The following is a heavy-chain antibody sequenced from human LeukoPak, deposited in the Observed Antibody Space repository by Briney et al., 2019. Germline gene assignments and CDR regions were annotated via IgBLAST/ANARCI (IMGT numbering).Heavy chain of an antibody. CDR2: IYYSGST. Sequence: SETLSLTCAVYGGSFSGYYWSWIRQPPGKGLEWIGSIYYSGSTYYNPSLKSRVTISVDTSKNQFSLKLSSVTAADTAVYYCARYAKYYYYYMDVWGKGTTVTISS. J-gene: IGHJ6*03. CDR1: GGSFSGYY. D-gene: IGHD2-2*01. CDR3: ARYAKYYYYYMDV. V-gene: IGHV4-34*01.